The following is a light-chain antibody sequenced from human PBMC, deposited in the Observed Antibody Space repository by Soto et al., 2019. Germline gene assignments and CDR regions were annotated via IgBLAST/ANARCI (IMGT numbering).Light chain of an antibody. CDR2: GAS. V-gene: IGKV3-20*01. CDR3: QQYGSSGRT. J-gene: IGKJ2*02. Sequence: FSEPAGSRFLKKGERATLSCRASQSVSNNYLAWYQQKPGQAPRLLIYGASSRATGIPDRFSGSGSGTDFTLTISRLEPEDVAVYCCQQYGSSGRTFGQGAMVDI. CDR1: QSVSNNY.